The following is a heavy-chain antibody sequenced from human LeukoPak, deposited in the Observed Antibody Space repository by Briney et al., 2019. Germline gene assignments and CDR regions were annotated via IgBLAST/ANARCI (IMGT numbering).Heavy chain of an antibody. V-gene: IGHV5-51*01. CDR3: ARRSGYHLAGFDY. D-gene: IGHD5-12*01. CDR1: GCSFTSYW. J-gene: IGHJ4*02. Sequence: GEALKISCKGSGCSFTSYWIGWVRQMPGKGLEWMGIIYPGDSDTRYSPSFQGQVTISADKSINTPYLQWSSLKASDTAMYYCARRSGYHLAGFDYWGQGTLVTVSS. CDR2: IYPGDSDT.